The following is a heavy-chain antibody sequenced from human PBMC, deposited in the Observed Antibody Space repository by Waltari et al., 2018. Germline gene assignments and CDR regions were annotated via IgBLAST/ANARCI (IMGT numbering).Heavy chain of an antibody. D-gene: IGHD3-10*01. J-gene: IGHJ3*02. Sequence: QLQLQESGPGLVKPSETLSLTCTVSGGSISSSSYYWGWIRQPPGKGLEWIGSIYYSGSTSYNPSLKSRVTISVDTSKNQFSLKLSSVTAADTAVYYCARIPEVQGAVNAFDIWGQGTMVTVSS. CDR3: ARIPEVQGAVNAFDI. CDR1: GGSISSSSYY. V-gene: IGHV4-39*07. CDR2: IYYSGST.